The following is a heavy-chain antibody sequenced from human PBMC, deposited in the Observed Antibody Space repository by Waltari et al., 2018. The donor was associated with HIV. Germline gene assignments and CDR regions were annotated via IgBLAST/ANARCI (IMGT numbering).Heavy chain of an antibody. J-gene: IGHJ3*02. D-gene: IGHD1-26*01. CDR3: VRSGSPWVAYDI. Sequence: EVQLVESGGGLVQPGGSLRLSCAASGFTFTNFWTHWVRQTPGKGLVWVSRIHRDGESTTYADSVKGRFTISRDNTKNTVYLQMNSLRAEDTAVYYCVRSGSPWVAYDIWGQGTMVTVSS. CDR1: GFTFTNFW. CDR2: IHRDGEST. V-gene: IGHV3-74*01.